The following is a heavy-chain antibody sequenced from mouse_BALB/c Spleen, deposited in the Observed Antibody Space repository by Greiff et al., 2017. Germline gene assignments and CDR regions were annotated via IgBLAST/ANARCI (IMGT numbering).Heavy chain of an antibody. CDR1: GYTFTSYW. V-gene: IGHV1-7*01. D-gene: IGHD2-12*01. CDR2: INPSTGYT. J-gene: IGHJ3*01. Sequence: VHLVESGAELAKPGASVKMSCKASGYTFTSYWMHWVKQRPGQGLEWIGYINPSTGYTEYNQKFKDKATLTADKSSSTAYMQLSSLTSEDSAVYYCARSESYYPFAYWGQGTLVTVSA. CDR3: ARSESYYPFAY.